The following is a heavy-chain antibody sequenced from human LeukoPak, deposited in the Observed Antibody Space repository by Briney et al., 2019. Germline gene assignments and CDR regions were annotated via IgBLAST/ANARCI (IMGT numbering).Heavy chain of an antibody. Sequence: GGSLRLSCAASGFTFSGSAIHWVRQFSGKGLEWVGHIDKKDNFYATTSAASVTGRFTISRDDSKNTAYLQMNSLKTEDTALYYCTRDSGTYNWLDPWGQGTLVTVSS. V-gene: IGHV3-73*01. CDR2: IDKKDNFYAT. CDR3: TRDSGTYNWLDP. CDR1: GFTFSGSA. D-gene: IGHD1-26*01. J-gene: IGHJ5*02.